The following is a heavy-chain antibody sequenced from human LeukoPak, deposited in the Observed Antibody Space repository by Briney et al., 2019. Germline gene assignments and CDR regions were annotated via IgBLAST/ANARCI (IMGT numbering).Heavy chain of an antibody. CDR2: MYYTGTT. D-gene: IGHD5-12*01. J-gene: IGHJ5*02. Sequence: SETLSLTCSVSGGSIRSLGRSWGWIRQPPGKGLEWIASMYYTGTTYYNPSLKSRVTMSVDTSKNQFSLNLTSVTAADTAVFYCARSVSAYAGRGWFDPWGQGTLVTVSS. CDR3: ARSVSAYAGRGWFDP. CDR1: GGSIRSLGRS. V-gene: IGHV4-39*07.